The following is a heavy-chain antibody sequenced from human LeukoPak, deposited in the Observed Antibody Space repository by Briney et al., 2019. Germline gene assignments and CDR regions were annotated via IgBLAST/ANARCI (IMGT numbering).Heavy chain of an antibody. CDR3: ARWMYYFDY. CDR1: GFTFSSYG. CDR2: IWYDGSNK. J-gene: IGHJ4*02. Sequence: GRSLRLSCAASGFTFSSYGMHWVRQAPGKGLEWVAVIWYDGSNKYYADSVKGRFTISGDNSKNTLYLQMNSLRAEDTAVYYCARWMYYFDYWGQGTLVTVSS. V-gene: IGHV3-33*01. D-gene: IGHD2-2*03.